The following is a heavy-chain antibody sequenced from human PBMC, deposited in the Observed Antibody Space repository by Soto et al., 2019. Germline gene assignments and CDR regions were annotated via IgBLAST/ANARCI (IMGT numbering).Heavy chain of an antibody. V-gene: IGHV4-34*01. J-gene: IGHJ6*03. CDR2: INHSGST. Sequence: SETLSLTCAVYGGSFSGYYWSWIRQPPGKGLEWIGEINHSGSTNYNPSLKSRVTISVDTSKNQFSLKLSSVTAADTAVYYCAGGTVYCSSTSCLYYYYYYMDVWGKGTTVTVSS. CDR3: AGGTVYCSSTSCLYYYYYYMDV. D-gene: IGHD2-2*01. CDR1: GGSFSGYY.